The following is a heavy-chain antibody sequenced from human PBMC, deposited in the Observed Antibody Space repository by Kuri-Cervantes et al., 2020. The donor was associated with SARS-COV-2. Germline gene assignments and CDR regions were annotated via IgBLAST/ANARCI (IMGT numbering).Heavy chain of an antibody. CDR3: ARFRDGEEDYYYYYGMDV. Sequence: ASVKVSCKASGYTFTSYYMHWVRQAPRQRLEWMGWINAGNGNTKYSQKFQGRVTITRDTSASTAYMELSSLRSEDTAVYYCARFRDGEEDYYYYYGMDVWGQGTTVTVSS. V-gene: IGHV1-3*01. J-gene: IGHJ6*02. CDR2: INAGNGNT. D-gene: IGHD3-10*01. CDR1: GYTFTSYY.